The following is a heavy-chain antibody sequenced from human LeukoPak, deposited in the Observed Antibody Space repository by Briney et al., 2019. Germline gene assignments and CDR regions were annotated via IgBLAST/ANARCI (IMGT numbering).Heavy chain of an antibody. J-gene: IGHJ3*02. CDR2: IYSGGST. D-gene: IGHD1-26*01. V-gene: IGHV3-53*05. Sequence: GGSLRLSCAASGFTVSSNYMSWVRQAPGKGLEWVSVIYSGGSTYYADSVKGRFTISRDNSKNTLYLQMSSLRAEDTALYYCAKDRYSGSSDAFDIWGQGTMVTVSS. CDR1: GFTVSSNY. CDR3: AKDRYSGSSDAFDI.